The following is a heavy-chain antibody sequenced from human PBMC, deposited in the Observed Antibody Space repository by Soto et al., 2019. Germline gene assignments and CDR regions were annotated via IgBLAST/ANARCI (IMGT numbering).Heavy chain of an antibody. CDR2: IYHSGST. J-gene: IGHJ4*02. CDR1: GGSISSSNW. CDR3: ARVSVAGTRFDY. V-gene: IGHV4-4*02. Sequence: PSETLSLTCAVSGGSISSSNWWSWVRQPPGKGLEWIGEIYHSGSTNYNPSLKSRVTISVDKSKNKFSLKVSSVTAADTAVYYCARVSVAGTRFDYWGQGTLVTAPQ. D-gene: IGHD6-19*01.